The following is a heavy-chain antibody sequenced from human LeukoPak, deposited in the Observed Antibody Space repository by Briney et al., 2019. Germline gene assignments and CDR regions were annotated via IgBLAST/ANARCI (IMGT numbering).Heavy chain of an antibody. Sequence: PSETLSLTCTVSGGSIGSGGYYWSWIRQHPGKGLEWIGYIYYSGSTYYNPSLKSRVTISVDTSKNQFSLKLSSVTAADTAVYYCARGWIQRHDAIDIWGQGTMVTVSS. CDR2: IYYSGST. J-gene: IGHJ3*02. CDR3: ARGWIQRHDAIDI. V-gene: IGHV4-31*03. D-gene: IGHD5-12*01. CDR1: GGSIGSGGYY.